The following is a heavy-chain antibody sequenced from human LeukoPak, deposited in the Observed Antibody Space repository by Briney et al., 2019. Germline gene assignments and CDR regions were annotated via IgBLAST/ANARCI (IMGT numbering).Heavy chain of an antibody. CDR1: GFTFSSYA. CDR2: ISGSGGST. D-gene: IGHD3-9*01. V-gene: IGHV3-23*01. CDR3: ARFVTGYSIVDAFDI. J-gene: IGHJ3*02. Sequence: GGSLRLSCAASGFTFSSYAMSWVRQAPGKGLEWVSAISGSGGSTYYADSVKGRFTISRDNSKNTLYLQMNSLRAEDTAVYYCARFVTGYSIVDAFDIWGQGTMVTVSS.